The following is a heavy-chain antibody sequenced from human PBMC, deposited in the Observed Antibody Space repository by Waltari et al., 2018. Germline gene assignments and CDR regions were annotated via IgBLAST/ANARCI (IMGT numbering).Heavy chain of an antibody. D-gene: IGHD1-1*01. Sequence: QVQLVQSGAEVKKPGSSVKVSCKASGGTFRSYAISWVRQAPGPGLEWMGSIIPILGIANYAQKFQGRVTITADKSTSTAYMELSSLRSEDTAVYYCARWALQLERHDNDIWGQGTMVTVSS. CDR1: GGTFRSYA. CDR2: IIPILGIA. CDR3: ARWALQLERHDNDI. J-gene: IGHJ3*02. V-gene: IGHV1-69*09.